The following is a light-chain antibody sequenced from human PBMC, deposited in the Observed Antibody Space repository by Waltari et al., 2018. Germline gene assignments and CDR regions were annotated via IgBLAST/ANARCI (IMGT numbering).Light chain of an antibody. CDR3: VLYMGLGISV. V-gene: IGLV8-61*01. Sequence: QTVVTQEPSFSVSPGGTVTLTCGLSSGSVSTPHYPSWSQQTPGQAPGTRIYSTFTRSAGVPDRFSGSILGNKAALTITGAQADDECVYYCVLYMGLGISVFGGGTKLTVL. CDR1: SGSVSTPHY. CDR2: STF. J-gene: IGLJ3*02.